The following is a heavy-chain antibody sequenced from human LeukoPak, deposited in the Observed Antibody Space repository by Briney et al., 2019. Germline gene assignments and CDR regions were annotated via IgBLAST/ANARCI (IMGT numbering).Heavy chain of an antibody. CDR1: GLIFDDYS. CDR3: AKDLAPDGIDTPLSGGFDS. Sequence: GGSLRLSCAASGLIFDDYSMHWVRQAPGKGLEWVSLISWDGTSTSYADSVRGRFTISRDNSKKSLYLQMNSLRTEDTALYYCAKDLAPDGIDTPLSGGFDSWGQGTLVTVSS. V-gene: IGHV3-43*01. J-gene: IGHJ5*01. CDR2: ISWDGTST. D-gene: IGHD6-13*01.